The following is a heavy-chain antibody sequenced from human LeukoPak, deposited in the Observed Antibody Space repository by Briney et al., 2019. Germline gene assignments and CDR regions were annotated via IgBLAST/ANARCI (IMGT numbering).Heavy chain of an antibody. V-gene: IGHV3-21*01. CDR3: ARVRVTMVRGVIDY. J-gene: IGHJ4*02. CDR1: GFTFSSCS. D-gene: IGHD3-10*01. Sequence: GGSLRLSCAASGFTFSSCSMNWVRQAPGKGLEWVASISSSSSYIYYADSVKGRFTISRDNAKNSLYLQMNSLRAEDTAVYYCARVRVTMVRGVIDYWGQGTLVTVSS. CDR2: ISSSSSYI.